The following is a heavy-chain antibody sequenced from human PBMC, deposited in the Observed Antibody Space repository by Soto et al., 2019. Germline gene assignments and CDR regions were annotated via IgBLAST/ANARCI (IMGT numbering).Heavy chain of an antibody. CDR1: GFTFDSYW. J-gene: IGHJ6*02. Sequence: EVQLVESGGGFVQPGGSLRLSCAASGFTFDSYWMTWVRQAPGKGLEWVAHIKQDGGQTYYVDSVKGRFTISRDNAKTSLYLQMTSLRGEDTSVYFCARGGNGYENWPPYYYYGMDVWGQGTTVTVSS. V-gene: IGHV3-7*01. CDR3: ARGGNGYENWPPYYYYGMDV. D-gene: IGHD5-12*01. CDR2: IKQDGGQT.